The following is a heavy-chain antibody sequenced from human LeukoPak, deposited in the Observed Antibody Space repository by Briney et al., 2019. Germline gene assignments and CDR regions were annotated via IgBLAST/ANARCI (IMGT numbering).Heavy chain of an antibody. CDR1: GFTVSSNY. CDR2: IYSGGST. CDR3: ARSYAGYDSSGYYPH. Sequence: GGSLRFSCAASGFTVSSNYMSWVRQAPGKGLEWVSVIYSGGSTYYADSVKGRFSISRDNSKNTLYLQMNSLRAEDTAVYYCARSYAGYDSSGYYPHWGQATLITVSS. V-gene: IGHV3-53*01. D-gene: IGHD3-22*01. J-gene: IGHJ4*02.